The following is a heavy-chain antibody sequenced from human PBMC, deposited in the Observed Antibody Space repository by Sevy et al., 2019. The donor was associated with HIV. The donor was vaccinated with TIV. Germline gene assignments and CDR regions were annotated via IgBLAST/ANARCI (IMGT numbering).Heavy chain of an antibody. CDR3: AKDPSFRGVNMLRWGFDP. D-gene: IGHD3-10*01. Sequence: GGSLRLSCAASGFTFSSYGMHWVRQAPGKGLEWVAVISYDGSNKYYADSVKGRFTISRDNSKNTLYLQMNSLRAEDTAVYYCAKDPSFRGVNMLRWGFDPWGQGTLVTVSS. CDR2: ISYDGSNK. V-gene: IGHV3-30*18. J-gene: IGHJ5*02. CDR1: GFTFSSYG.